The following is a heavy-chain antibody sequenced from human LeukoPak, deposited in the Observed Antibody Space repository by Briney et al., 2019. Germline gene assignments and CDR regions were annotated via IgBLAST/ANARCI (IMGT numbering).Heavy chain of an antibody. CDR2: ISSSGSTI. CDR3: AKEAHGSSWQNYFDY. Sequence: PGGSLRLSCAASGFTFSSYEMNWVRQAPGKGLEWVSYISSSGSTIYYADSVKGRFTISRDNAKNSLYLQMNSLRAEDMALYYCAKEAHGSSWQNYFDYWGQGTLVTVSS. CDR1: GFTFSSYE. D-gene: IGHD6-13*01. J-gene: IGHJ4*02. V-gene: IGHV3-48*03.